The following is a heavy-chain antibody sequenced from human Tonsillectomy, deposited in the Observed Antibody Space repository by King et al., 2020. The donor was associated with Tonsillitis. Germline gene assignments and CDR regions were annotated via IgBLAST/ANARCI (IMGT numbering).Heavy chain of an antibody. D-gene: IGHD3-22*01. CDR3: ASDSGPWLSYVFDC. V-gene: IGHV3-33*05. Sequence: VQLVESGGGVVQPGRSLRLSCAASRFTFSSYDMHWVRQAPGKGLEWVAVISYDGSNKYYADSVKGRFTISRDNSRNTLYLQMNSLRAEDTAVYYCASDSGPWLSYVFDCWGQGTLVTVSS. CDR1: RFTFSSYD. CDR2: ISYDGSNK. J-gene: IGHJ4*02.